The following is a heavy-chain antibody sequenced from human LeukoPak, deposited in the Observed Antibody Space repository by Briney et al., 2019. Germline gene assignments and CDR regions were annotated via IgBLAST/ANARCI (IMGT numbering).Heavy chain of an antibody. Sequence: SVKVSCKASGGTFSSYAISWVRQAPGQGLEWMGGIIPIFGTANYAQKFQGGVTITADKSTSTAYVELSSLRSEDTAVYYCARELAARPGVRYDYWGQGTLVTVSS. J-gene: IGHJ4*02. CDR1: GGTFSSYA. D-gene: IGHD6-6*01. CDR3: ARELAARPGVRYDY. CDR2: IIPIFGTA. V-gene: IGHV1-69*06.